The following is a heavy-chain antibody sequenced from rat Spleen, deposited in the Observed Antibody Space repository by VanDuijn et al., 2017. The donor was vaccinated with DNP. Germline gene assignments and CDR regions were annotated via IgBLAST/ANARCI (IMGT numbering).Heavy chain of an antibody. V-gene: IGHV5-7*01. CDR1: GFTFSDYN. D-gene: IGHD1-10*01. CDR3: ARRETTSAMEA. CDR2: ISYDGSST. J-gene: IGHJ4*01. Sequence: EVQLVESGGDLVQSGRSLKVSCAASGFTFSDYNMAWVRQAPKKGLEWVATISYDGSSTYYRDSVKGRFTISRDNAKSTLYLQMDSLRSEDTATYYCARRETTSAMEAWGQGTSVTVSS.